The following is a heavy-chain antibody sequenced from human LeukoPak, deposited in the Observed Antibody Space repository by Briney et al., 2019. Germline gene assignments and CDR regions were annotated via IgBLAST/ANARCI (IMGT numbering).Heavy chain of an antibody. CDR2: INPSGGST. D-gene: IGHD5-18*01. J-gene: IGHJ6*02. V-gene: IGHV1-46*01. CDR3: ARDTDTADGGRYYYYGMDV. CDR1: GYTFTSSY. Sequence: ASVKVSCKASGYTFTSSYMHWVRQAPGQGLEWMGIINPSGGSTSYAQKFQGRVTMTRDTSTSTVYMELSSLRSEDTAVYYCARDTDTADGGRYYYYGMDVWGQGTTVTVSS.